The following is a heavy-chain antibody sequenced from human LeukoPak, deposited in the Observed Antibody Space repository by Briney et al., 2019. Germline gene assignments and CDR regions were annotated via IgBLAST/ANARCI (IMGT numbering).Heavy chain of an antibody. CDR3: ASLRERSYYARGFDY. D-gene: IGHD1-26*01. Sequence: SETLSLTCTVSGGSITTNNYYWGWIRQPPGKGLEWIGMISYSGSTYYNPFLKSRVTISVDTSKNQFSLKLSSVTAADTAVYYCASLRERSYYARGFDYWGQGTLVTVSS. V-gene: IGHV4-39*01. CDR2: ISYSGST. CDR1: GGSITTNNYY. J-gene: IGHJ4*02.